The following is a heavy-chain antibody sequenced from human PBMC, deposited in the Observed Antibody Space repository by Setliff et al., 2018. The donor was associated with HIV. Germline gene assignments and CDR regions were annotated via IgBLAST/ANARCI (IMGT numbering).Heavy chain of an antibody. CDR3: ASGFWGSYRALDY. CDR1: GYTFTSYA. D-gene: IGHD3-16*02. J-gene: IGHJ4*02. Sequence: GASVKVSCKASGYTFTSYAMHWVRQAPGQRLEWMGWINAGNGNTKYSQKFQGRVTITGDTSASTAYMELSSLRSEDTAVYYCASGFWGSYRALDYWGQGTLVTVSS. V-gene: IGHV1-3*01. CDR2: INAGNGNT.